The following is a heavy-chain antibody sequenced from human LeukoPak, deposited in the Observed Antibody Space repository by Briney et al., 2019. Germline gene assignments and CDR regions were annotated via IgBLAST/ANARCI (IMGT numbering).Heavy chain of an antibody. D-gene: IGHD3-3*01. CDR2: IYTSGST. V-gene: IGHV4-4*09. CDR3: ARHDYDFWSGYYGVNWFDP. J-gene: IGHJ5*02. CDR1: GGSISSYY. Sequence: SETPSLTCTVSGGSISSYYWSWIRQPPGKGLEWIGYIYTSGSTNYNPSLKSRVTISVDTSKNQFSLKLSSVTAADTAVYYCARHDYDFWSGYYGVNWFDPWGQGTLVTVSS.